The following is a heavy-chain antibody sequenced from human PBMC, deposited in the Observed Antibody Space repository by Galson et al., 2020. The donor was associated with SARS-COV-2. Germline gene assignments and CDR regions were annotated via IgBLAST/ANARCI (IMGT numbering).Heavy chain of an antibody. CDR3: ARNGRDCSGGICYGAEYFQY. Sequence: GESLKISCAASGFTFSDYYMSWIRQAPGKGLEWISYISSSGSYTNYADSVKGRFTISRDNAKNSLYLQMNSLRAEDTALYFCARNGRDCSGGICYGAEYFQYWCQGNPVTVSS. V-gene: IGHV3-11*06. CDR1: GFTFSDYY. D-gene: IGHD2-15*01. CDR2: ISSSGSYT. J-gene: IGHJ1*01.